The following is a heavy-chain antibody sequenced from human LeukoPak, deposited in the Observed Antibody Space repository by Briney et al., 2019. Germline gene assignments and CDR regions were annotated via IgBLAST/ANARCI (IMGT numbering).Heavy chain of an antibody. D-gene: IGHD3-9*01. CDR3: ARGGVSRYFGFDY. J-gene: IGHJ4*02. CDR1: GGSFSGYY. Sequence: SETLSLTCGVYGGSFSGYYWSWIRQPPGKGLEWIGEINHSGSTNYNPSLKSRVTISVDTSKNQFSLKLSSVTAADTAVYYCARGGVSRYFGFDYWGQGTLVTVSS. CDR2: INHSGST. V-gene: IGHV4-34*01.